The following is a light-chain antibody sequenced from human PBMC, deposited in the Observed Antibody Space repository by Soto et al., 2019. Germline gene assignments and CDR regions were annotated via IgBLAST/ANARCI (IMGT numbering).Light chain of an antibody. V-gene: IGLV2-8*01. J-gene: IGLJ1*01. CDR3: SSYAGINSLWV. CDR2: EGN. CDR1: SSDVGGYKY. Sequence: QSALTQPPSAYGAPGQSVTISCTGTSSDVGGYKYVSWYQQHLGKAPKLMIFEGNKRRPGGTDRFSGSKSGNTASLTVSGLQDEYEADYYCSSYAGINSLWVVGTGTKLTVL.